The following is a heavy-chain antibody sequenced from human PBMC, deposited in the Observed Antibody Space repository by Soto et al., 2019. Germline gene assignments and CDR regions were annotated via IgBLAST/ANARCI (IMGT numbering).Heavy chain of an antibody. V-gene: IGHV3-15*01. Sequence: LRLSCAASGFTFSNAWMSWVRQAPGKGLEWVGRIKSKTDGGTTDYAAPVKGRFTISRDDSKNTLYLQMNSLKTEDTAVYYCTTVSVTHYYYYYYGMDVWGQGTTVTVSS. J-gene: IGHJ6*02. D-gene: IGHD4-17*01. CDR1: GFTFSNAW. CDR2: IKSKTDGGTT. CDR3: TTVSVTHYYYYYYGMDV.